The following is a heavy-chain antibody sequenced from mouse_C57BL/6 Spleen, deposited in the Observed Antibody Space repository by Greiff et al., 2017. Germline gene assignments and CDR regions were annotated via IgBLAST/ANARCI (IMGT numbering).Heavy chain of an antibody. Sequence: VQLQQSGPELVKPGASVKMSCKASGYTFTDYNMHWVKQSHGKSLEWIGYINPNNGGTSYNQKFKGKATLTVNKSSSTAYMELRSLTSEDSAVYYCARWAITTVVARDYWGQGTTLTVSS. D-gene: IGHD1-1*01. CDR1: GYTFTDYN. V-gene: IGHV1-22*01. J-gene: IGHJ2*01. CDR3: ARWAITTVVARDY. CDR2: INPNNGGT.